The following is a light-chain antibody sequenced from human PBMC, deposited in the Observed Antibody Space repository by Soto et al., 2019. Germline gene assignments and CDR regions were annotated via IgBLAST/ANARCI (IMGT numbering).Light chain of an antibody. CDR1: GSDVGGYIL. V-gene: IGLV2-23*01. CDR3: CSYVVSDTYVI. CDR2: EGR. J-gene: IGLJ2*01. Sequence: QSPLTQPASVSGSPGQSITISCTGTGSDVGGYILVSWYQQHPGKAPKLILYEGRKRPSGVSDRFSGSKSGNTASLTISGLQPEAEAHYHCCSYVVSDTYVIFGGGTKLTVL.